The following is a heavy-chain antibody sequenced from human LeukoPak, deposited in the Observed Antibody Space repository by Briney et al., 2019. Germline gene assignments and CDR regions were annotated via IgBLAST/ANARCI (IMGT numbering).Heavy chain of an antibody. CDR1: GASVSSHF. D-gene: IGHD1-26*01. CDR2: ISNRGST. Sequence: SETLSLTCGVSGASVSSHFWSWIRQTPGMGLEWIGYISNRGSTGYNPSLRGRVTISVDAPKNEVSLNVRSVSAADTAVYYCAKDVSGTYYAFDVWGQGRTV. CDR3: AKDVSGTYYAFDV. J-gene: IGHJ3*01. V-gene: IGHV4-59*02.